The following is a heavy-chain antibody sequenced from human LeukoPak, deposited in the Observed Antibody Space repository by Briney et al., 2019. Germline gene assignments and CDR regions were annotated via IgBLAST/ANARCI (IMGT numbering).Heavy chain of an antibody. V-gene: IGHV3-23*01. D-gene: IGHD2-15*01. CDR2: MSSSDDGR. Sequence: GGSLRLSCAASGFTFNNYGMTWVRQAPGKGLEWVSAMSSSDDGRYYAASVRGRFTISRDTSRSTLYLQMNSLRAEDAAVYYCAKAPVTSCRGAFCYPFDYWGQGTLVTVSS. CDR3: AKAPVTSCRGAFCYPFDY. CDR1: GFTFNNYG. J-gene: IGHJ4*02.